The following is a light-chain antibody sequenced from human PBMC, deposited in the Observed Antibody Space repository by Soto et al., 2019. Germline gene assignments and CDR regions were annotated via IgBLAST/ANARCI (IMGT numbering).Light chain of an antibody. J-gene: IGLJ2*01. V-gene: IGLV1-44*01. Sequence: QSVLTQPPSASGTPGQKVTISCSASSSNSGINPVNWYQKLPGTAPKLLIYSNNQRPSGVSDRFSGSKSGTSASLAISGLQSEDEGDYFCAAWDDSLNGRGVVFGGGTKVTVL. CDR2: SNN. CDR3: AAWDDSLNGRGVV. CDR1: SSNSGINP.